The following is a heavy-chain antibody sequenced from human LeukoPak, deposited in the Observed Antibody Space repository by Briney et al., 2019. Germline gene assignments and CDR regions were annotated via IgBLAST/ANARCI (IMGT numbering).Heavy chain of an antibody. Sequence: ASVKVSCKASGYTFTGYYMHWVRQAPGQGLEWMGWIKPNSGGTNYAQKFQGRVTMTRDTSISTAYMELSRLRSDDTAVYYCTRAPGCLCSITSCYESLSFDYWGQGTLVTVSS. V-gene: IGHV1-2*02. CDR2: IKPNSGGT. CDR1: GYTFTGYY. J-gene: IGHJ4*02. CDR3: TRAPGCLCSITSCYESLSFDY. D-gene: IGHD2-2*01.